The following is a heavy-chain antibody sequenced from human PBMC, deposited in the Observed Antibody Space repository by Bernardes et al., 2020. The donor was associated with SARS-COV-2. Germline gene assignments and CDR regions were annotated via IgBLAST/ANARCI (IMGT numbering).Heavy chain of an antibody. D-gene: IGHD6-13*01. CDR2: IYSGGNT. V-gene: IGHV3-66*01. CDR3: ARDYPDPAD. J-gene: IGHJ4*02. Sequence: GGPLRLSCAASGFTVSSNYMSWVRRGPGKGLEWVSVIYSGGNTYYADSVKGRFTISRDNSKNTLYLQMNSLRAEDTAVYYCARDYPDPADWGQGTLVTVSS. CDR1: GFTVSSNY.